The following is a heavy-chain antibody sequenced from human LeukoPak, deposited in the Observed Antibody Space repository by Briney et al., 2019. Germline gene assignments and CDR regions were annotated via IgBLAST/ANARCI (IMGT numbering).Heavy chain of an antibody. Sequence: PGESLRLSCAASGFTVSNNYLSWVRQAPGKGLEWVSVIYSGGNGDYADSVKGRFIVSRDNSKNTLYLQMNSLRADDTAVYYCARETPAVAGAFDYWGQGTLVTVSS. CDR3: ARETPAVAGAFDY. V-gene: IGHV3-53*01. CDR2: IYSGGNG. J-gene: IGHJ4*02. CDR1: GFTVSNNY. D-gene: IGHD6-19*01.